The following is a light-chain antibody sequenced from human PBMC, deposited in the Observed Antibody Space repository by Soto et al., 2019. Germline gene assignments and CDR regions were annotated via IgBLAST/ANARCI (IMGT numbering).Light chain of an antibody. CDR2: DVS. CDR1: TSDVGGYNY. CDR3: SSYTSSSTVV. J-gene: IGLJ2*01. V-gene: IGLV2-14*01. Sequence: QSALPKPASLSGSPGRSIPISCPGTTSDVGGYNYVSWYQQHQGKAPKLMIYDVSNRPSGVSNRFSGSKSGNTASLTISGLQAEDEADYYCSSYTSSSTVVFGGGTKVTVL.